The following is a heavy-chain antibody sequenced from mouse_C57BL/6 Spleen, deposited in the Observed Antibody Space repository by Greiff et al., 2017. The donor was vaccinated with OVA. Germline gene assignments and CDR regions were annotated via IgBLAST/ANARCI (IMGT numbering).Heavy chain of an antibody. V-gene: IGHV1-47*01. Sequence: VQLKESGAELVKPGASVKMSCKASGYTFTTYPIEWMKQNHGKSLEWIGNFHPYNDDTKYNEKFKGKATLTVEKSSSTVYLELSRLTSDDSAVYYCARRDYSNYVGFAYWGQGTLVTVSA. CDR2: FHPYNDDT. CDR3: ARRDYSNYVGFAY. CDR1: GYTFTTYP. J-gene: IGHJ3*01. D-gene: IGHD2-5*01.